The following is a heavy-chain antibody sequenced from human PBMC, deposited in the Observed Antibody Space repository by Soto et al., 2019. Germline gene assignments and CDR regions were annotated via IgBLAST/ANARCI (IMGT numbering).Heavy chain of an antibody. CDR1: GFTLSSCW. J-gene: IGHJ6*02. Sequence: EVQLVESGGGLVQPGGSLRLSCVASGFTLSSCWMHWVRQAPGKELVWISRHKSDGTYTTYADSVKGRFTISRDNAKNRLYVEMNSLRAEDTAVYYCAREKYDGYHYYTMDVWGQGATVTVSS. CDR2: HKSDGTYT. V-gene: IGHV3-74*01. D-gene: IGHD3-22*01. CDR3: AREKYDGYHYYTMDV.